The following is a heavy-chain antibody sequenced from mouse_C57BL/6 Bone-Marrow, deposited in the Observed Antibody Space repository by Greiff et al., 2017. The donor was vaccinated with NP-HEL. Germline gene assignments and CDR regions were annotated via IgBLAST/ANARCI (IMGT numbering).Heavy chain of an antibody. V-gene: IGHV1-52*01. J-gene: IGHJ3*01. CDR1: GYTFTSYW. CDR2: IDPSDSET. D-gene: IGHD3-1*01. CDR3: ARAEALATLFAY. Sequence: QVQLQQPGAELVRPGSSVKLSCKASGYTFTSYWMHWVKQRPIQGLEWIGNIDPSDSETHYNQKFKDKATLTVDKSSSTAYMQLSSLTSEDSAVYDCARAEALATLFAYWGQGTLVTVSA.